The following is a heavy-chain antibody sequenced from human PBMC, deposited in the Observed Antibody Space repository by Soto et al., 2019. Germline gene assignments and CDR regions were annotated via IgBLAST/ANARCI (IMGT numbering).Heavy chain of an antibody. CDR2: ISYDATKE. J-gene: IGHJ4*02. Sequence: QVQLVESGGGVVHPGESLRLSCATSGFTFVNFALHWVRQVPGKGLEWVAGISYDATKEYYADSVKGQFIISRDSSKNTVFLQMNDLRPEDTAVYFCAREGPLDIWSGLGLDYWGQGTLVTVYS. D-gene: IGHD3-3*01. V-gene: IGHV3-30-3*01. CDR1: GFTFVNFA. CDR3: AREGPLDIWSGLGLDY.